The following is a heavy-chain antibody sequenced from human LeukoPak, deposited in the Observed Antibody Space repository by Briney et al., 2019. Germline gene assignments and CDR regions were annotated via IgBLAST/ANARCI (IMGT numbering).Heavy chain of an antibody. Sequence: SVKVSCKASGGTFSSYAISWVRQAPGQGLEWMGRIIPIFGTANYAQRFQGRVTITTDDSTSRAYMELSSLRSEDTAVYYCARERGGYCSGGSCPSPPDVWGKGTTVTVSS. CDR1: GGTFSSYA. J-gene: IGHJ6*04. D-gene: IGHD2-15*01. CDR3: ARERGGYCSGGSCPSPPDV. CDR2: IIPIFGTA. V-gene: IGHV1-69*05.